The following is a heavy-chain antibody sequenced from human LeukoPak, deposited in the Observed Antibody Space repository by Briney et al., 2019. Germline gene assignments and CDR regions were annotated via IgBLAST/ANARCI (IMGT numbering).Heavy chain of an antibody. Sequence: SETLSLTCTVSGGSISSYYGSWIRQPAGKGLEGIGLIYSSGSTIYNPSVKRRVTMSVDTSKNQFSLKLSSVTAADTAVYYCASGLLWFGGGHDAFDIWGQGTMVTVSS. D-gene: IGHD3-10*01. V-gene: IGHV4-4*07. CDR1: GGSISSYY. J-gene: IGHJ3*02. CDR3: ASGLLWFGGGHDAFDI. CDR2: IYSSGST.